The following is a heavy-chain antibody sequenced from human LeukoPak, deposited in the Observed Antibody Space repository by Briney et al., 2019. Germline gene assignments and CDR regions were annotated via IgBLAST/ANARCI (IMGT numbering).Heavy chain of an antibody. CDR2: INPNSGGT. V-gene: IGHV1-2*02. Sequence: GASVKVSCKASGYTFTDHYLHWVRQAPGQGLEWMGWINPNSGGTNYAQKFQGRVTMTRDTSISTAYMELSRLRSDDTAVYYCARVKYCSGGSCYSRWRGFGYFDYWGQGTLVTVSS. J-gene: IGHJ4*02. CDR1: GYTFTDHY. D-gene: IGHD2-15*01. CDR3: ARVKYCSGGSCYSRWRGFGYFDY.